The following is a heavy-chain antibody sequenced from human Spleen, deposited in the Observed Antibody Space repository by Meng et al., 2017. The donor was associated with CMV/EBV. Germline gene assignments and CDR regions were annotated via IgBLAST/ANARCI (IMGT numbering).Heavy chain of an antibody. CDR1: GDSIRRDVYD. CDR2: IDHSGIT. CDR3: ARKSSHIAAAGYFDY. D-gene: IGHD6-13*01. V-gene: IGHV4-31*02. J-gene: IGHJ4*02. Sequence: GDSIRRDVYDWSWIRQVPGKGLEWIGYIDHSGITYYNPSLRSRVTISVDTSTNQFSLKVTSVTAADTAVYYCARKSSHIAAAGYFDYWGQGTLVTVSS.